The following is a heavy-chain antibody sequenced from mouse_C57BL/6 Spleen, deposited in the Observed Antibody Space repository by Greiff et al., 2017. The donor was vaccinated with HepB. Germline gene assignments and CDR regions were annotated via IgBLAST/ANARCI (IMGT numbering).Heavy chain of an antibody. D-gene: IGHD2-4*01. Sequence: QVQLQQPGAELVKPGASVKMSCKASGYTFTSYWITWVKQRPGQGLEWIGDIYPGSGSTNYKEKFKSKATLTVDTSSSTAYMQLSSLTSEDSAVYYCARKGVYDYDDGDYFDYWGQGTTLTVSS. J-gene: IGHJ2*01. CDR3: ARKGVYDYDDGDYFDY. CDR1: GYTFTSYW. V-gene: IGHV1-55*01. CDR2: IYPGSGST.